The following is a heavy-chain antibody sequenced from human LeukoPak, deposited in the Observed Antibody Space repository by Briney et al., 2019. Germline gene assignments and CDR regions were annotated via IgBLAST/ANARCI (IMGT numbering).Heavy chain of an antibody. CDR3: ARDYDSSGYTFDY. V-gene: IGHV1-69*13. D-gene: IGHD3-22*01. CDR2: IIPIFGTA. CDR1: GGTFSSYA. J-gene: IGHJ4*02. Sequence: GASVKVSCKASGGTFSSYAISWVRQAPGRGLEWMGGIIPIFGTANYAQKFQGRVTITADESTSTAYMELSSLRSEDTAVYYCARDYDSSGYTFDYWGQGTLVTVSS.